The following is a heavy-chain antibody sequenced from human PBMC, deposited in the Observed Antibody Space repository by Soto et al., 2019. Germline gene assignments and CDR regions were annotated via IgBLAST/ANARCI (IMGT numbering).Heavy chain of an antibody. Sequence: EVQLLESGGGLVQPGGSLRLSCAASGFTFSSYAMSWVRQAPGRGLEWVSAISGSGGSTNYADSVKGRFTISRDTSKNPLYLQMDSLRVEDTAVYYCAKALCCDYVFFDYWGQGTLVTVSS. CDR2: ISGSGGST. J-gene: IGHJ4*02. CDR1: GFTFSSYA. V-gene: IGHV3-23*01. D-gene: IGHD4-17*01. CDR3: AKALCCDYVFFDY.